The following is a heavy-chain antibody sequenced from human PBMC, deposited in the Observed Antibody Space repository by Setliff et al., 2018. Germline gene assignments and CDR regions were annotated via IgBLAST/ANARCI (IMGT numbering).Heavy chain of an antibody. CDR1: GGSFTNYY. CDR3: RYWSGYYNNDY. J-gene: IGHJ4*02. V-gene: IGHV4-34*01. Sequence: PSETLSLTCTVYGGSFTNYYWGWVRQSPGKGLEWIGEINHSGSTNYNPPLKSRLTISVDASTNQFSLKLYSVTAADTAVYYCRYWSGYYNNDYWGQGTLVTVSS. CDR2: INHSGST. D-gene: IGHD3-3*01.